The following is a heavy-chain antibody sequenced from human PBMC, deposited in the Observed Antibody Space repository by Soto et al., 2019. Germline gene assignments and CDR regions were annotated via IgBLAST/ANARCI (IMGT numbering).Heavy chain of an antibody. CDR2: TYYRSKWYN. CDR3: AREVPYYEISDSYFDD. Sequence: SQTLSLTCAISGDSVSGNSAAWNWIRQSPSRGLEWLGRTYYRSKWYNDYAVSVKSRITVTPDTSKNQFSLHLNSVTPEGTAVYYCAREVPYYEISDSYFDDWGQGALVTVSS. CDR1: GDSVSGNSAA. J-gene: IGHJ4*02. D-gene: IGHD3-3*01. V-gene: IGHV6-1*01.